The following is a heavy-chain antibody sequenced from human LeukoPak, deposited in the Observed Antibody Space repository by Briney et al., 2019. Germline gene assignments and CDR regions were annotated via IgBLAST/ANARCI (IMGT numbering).Heavy chain of an antibody. Sequence: GGSLRLSCAASGFTFSSYWMSWVRQAPGKGLEWVANIKQDGSEKYYVDSVKGRFTISRDNVKNTLYLQMNSLRAEDTAVYYCARGADTGYSSDYWGQGTLVTVSS. V-gene: IGHV3-7*01. J-gene: IGHJ4*02. CDR2: IKQDGSEK. CDR1: GFTFSSYW. CDR3: ARGADTGYSSDY. D-gene: IGHD3-9*01.